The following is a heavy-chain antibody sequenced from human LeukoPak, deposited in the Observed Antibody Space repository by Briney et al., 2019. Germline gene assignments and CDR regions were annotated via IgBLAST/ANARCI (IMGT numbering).Heavy chain of an antibody. CDR3: ARGEGVVPAAIFAPYFDY. CDR1: GYSFTSYW. J-gene: IGHJ4*02. CDR2: IYPGDSDT. Sequence: GESLKISCKGSGYSFTSYWIGWVRQVPGKGLEWMGIIYPGDSDTRYSPSFQGQVTISADKSISTAYLQWSSLKASDTAMYYCARGEGVVPAAIFAPYFDYWGQGTLVTVSS. D-gene: IGHD2-2*01. V-gene: IGHV5-51*01.